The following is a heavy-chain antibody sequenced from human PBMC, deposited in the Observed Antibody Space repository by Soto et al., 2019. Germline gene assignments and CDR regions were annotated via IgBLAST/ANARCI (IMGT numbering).Heavy chain of an antibody. CDR2: ILVDGRT. Sequence: AGGSLRLSCAASGFICSSYDMSWVRQAPGKGLEWVSTILVDGRTFYVDSVKGRFTISRDSSQNKVYLQMNSLTAGDTALYYCAKATATGGGAFDICGQGTMVTVSS. CDR3: AKATATGGGAFDI. V-gene: IGHV3-23*01. J-gene: IGHJ3*02. D-gene: IGHD2-8*02. CDR1: GFICSSYD.